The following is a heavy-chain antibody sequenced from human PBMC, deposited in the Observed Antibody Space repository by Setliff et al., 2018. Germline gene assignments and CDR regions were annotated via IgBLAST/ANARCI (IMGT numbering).Heavy chain of an antibody. CDR1: GGSINSGGYY. CDR2: IYYSGST. J-gene: IGHJ6*03. D-gene: IGHD1-26*01. CDR3: ARDRLLVGARYAMDV. Sequence: PSETLSLTCTVSGGSINSGGYYWNWIRQHPGKGLEWIGYIYYSGSTYYNPSLKSRVTISVDTSKNQFSLKLSSVTAADTAVYYCARDRLLVGARYAMDVWGKGTTVTV. V-gene: IGHV4-31*03.